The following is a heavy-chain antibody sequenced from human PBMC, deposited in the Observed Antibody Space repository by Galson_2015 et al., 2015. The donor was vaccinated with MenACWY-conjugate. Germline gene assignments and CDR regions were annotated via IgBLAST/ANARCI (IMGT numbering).Heavy chain of an antibody. V-gene: IGHV3-7*03. CDR3: ARLPAGSEIRYFYGMDV. D-gene: IGHD5-24*01. CDR1: GFTFSSNW. Sequence: SLRLSCAASGFTFSSNWMSWVRQAPGKGLEWVANINQDGSEKYYVDSMKGRFTISRDDAKNSLYLQMNSLGAEDTAVYYCARLPAGSEIRYFYGMDVWSQGTTVTVSS. J-gene: IGHJ6*02. CDR2: INQDGSEK.